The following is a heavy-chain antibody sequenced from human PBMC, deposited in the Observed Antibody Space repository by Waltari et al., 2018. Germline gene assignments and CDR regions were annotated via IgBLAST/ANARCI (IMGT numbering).Heavy chain of an antibody. CDR2: SSGSGVTT. D-gene: IGHD2-2*01. CDR1: GFTFSNYA. V-gene: IGHV3-23*01. CDR3: VRQEVPAAMPWGYFEY. J-gene: IGHJ4*02. Sequence: EVQFLESGGGLVQPGGSLTLSCAASGFTFSNYALSWVRQAPGKGLDGVSTSSGSGVTTYYADSVKGRLTSSRDNFKNTLYLRMNSLRAEDTAVYYCVRQEVPAAMPWGYFEYWGQGSLVTVSA.